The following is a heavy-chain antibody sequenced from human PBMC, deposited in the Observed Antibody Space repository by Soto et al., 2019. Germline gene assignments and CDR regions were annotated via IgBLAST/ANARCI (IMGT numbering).Heavy chain of an antibody. J-gene: IGHJ4*02. CDR3: ARALREGSAPSD. CDR2: IIPIFGTA. Sequence: GGSVKVSCKASGGTFSSYAISWVRQAPGQGLEWMGGIIPIFGTANYAQKFQGRVTITADESTSTAYMELSSLRSEDTAVYYCARALREGSAPSDWGQGTLVTVSS. V-gene: IGHV1-69*13. D-gene: IGHD2-15*01. CDR1: GGTFSSYA.